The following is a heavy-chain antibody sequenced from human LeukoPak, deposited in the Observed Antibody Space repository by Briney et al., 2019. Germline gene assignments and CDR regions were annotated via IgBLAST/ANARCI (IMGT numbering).Heavy chain of an antibody. Sequence: SQTLSLTCAISGDSVSSNSAAWNWIRQSPSRGLEWLGRTYYRSKWYNDYAASVKSRITINPDTSKNQFSLQLNSVTPEDTAVYYCARDSRLLTLSIIDYWGQGTLVTVSS. CDR1: GDSVSSNSAA. CDR2: TYYRSKWYN. J-gene: IGHJ4*02. CDR3: ARDSRLLTLSIIDY. V-gene: IGHV6-1*01. D-gene: IGHD3-10*01.